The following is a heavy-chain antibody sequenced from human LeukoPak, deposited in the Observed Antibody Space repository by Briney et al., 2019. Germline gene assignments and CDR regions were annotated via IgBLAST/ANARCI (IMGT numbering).Heavy chain of an antibody. CDR3: VREASPMLVVAGGFDP. CDR1: GYTFTSYD. V-gene: IGHV1-8*01. Sequence: ASVKVSCKASGYTFTSYDINWVRQATGQGLEWMGWMNPNSGNTGYAQKFQGRVTMTRNTSISTAYMELSSLRSEDTAVYYCVREASPMLVVAGGFDPWGQGTLVTVSS. J-gene: IGHJ5*02. CDR2: MNPNSGNT. D-gene: IGHD2-15*01.